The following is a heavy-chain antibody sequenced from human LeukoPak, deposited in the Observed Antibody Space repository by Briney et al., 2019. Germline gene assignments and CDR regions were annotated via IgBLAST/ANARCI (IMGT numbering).Heavy chain of an antibody. V-gene: IGHV1-2*02. CDR1: GYNFAHN. D-gene: IGHD6-25*01. CDR2: INPKNGGT. J-gene: IGHJ4*02. Sequence: ASVKVSCKASGYNFAHNIHWVRQAPGQGHEFMGWINPKNGGTKYAQNFQGRVTMTRNTSISTVYMELSSLGSDDTAVYYCVVSIQAAAIPAFDSWGQGTLVTVSS. CDR3: VVSIQAAAIPAFDS.